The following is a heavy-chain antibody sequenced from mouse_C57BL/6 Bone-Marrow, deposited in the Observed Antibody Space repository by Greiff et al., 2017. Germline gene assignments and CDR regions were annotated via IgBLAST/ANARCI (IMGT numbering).Heavy chain of an antibody. V-gene: IGHV5-16*01. D-gene: IGHD2-1*01. CDR2: INYDGSST. CDR1: GFTFSDYY. CDR3: AREGHYYYYAMDY. J-gene: IGHJ4*01. Sequence: EVQLVESEGGLVQPGSSLKLSCTASGFTFSDYYMAWVRQVPEKGLEWVANINYDGSSTYYLDSLKSRFIISIDNAKNMLYLQMSSLKSEDTATYYCAREGHYYYYAMDYWGQGTSVTVSS.